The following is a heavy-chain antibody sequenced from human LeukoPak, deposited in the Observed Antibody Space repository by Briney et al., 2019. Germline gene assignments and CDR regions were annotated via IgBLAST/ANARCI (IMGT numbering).Heavy chain of an antibody. CDR3: ARDQAVLMVYATDPYYFDY. D-gene: IGHD2-8*01. Sequence: PGGSLRLSCAASGFTFSSYWMSWVRQAPGKGLEWVANIKQDGSEKYYVDSVKGRFTISRDNAKNSLYLQMNSLRAEDTAVYYCARDQAVLMVYATDPYYFDYWGQGTLVTVSS. CDR1: GFTFSSYW. J-gene: IGHJ4*02. V-gene: IGHV3-7*01. CDR2: IKQDGSEK.